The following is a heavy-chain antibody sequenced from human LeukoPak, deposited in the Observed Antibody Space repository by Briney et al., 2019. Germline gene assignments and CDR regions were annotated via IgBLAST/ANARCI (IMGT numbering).Heavy chain of an antibody. Sequence: PSETLSLTCTVSGGSISSSSYYWGWVRQPPGKGLEWIGSIYYSGSTNYNPSLKSRVTISVDTSKNQFSLKLSSVTAADTAVYYCARRQLVRVFNYWGQGTLVTVSS. CDR2: IYYSGST. D-gene: IGHD6-6*01. V-gene: IGHV4-39*07. CDR1: GGSISSSSYY. CDR3: ARRQLVRVFNY. J-gene: IGHJ4*02.